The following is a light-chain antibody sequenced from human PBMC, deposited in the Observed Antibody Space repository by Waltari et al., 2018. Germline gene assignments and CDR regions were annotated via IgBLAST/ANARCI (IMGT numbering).Light chain of an antibody. V-gene: IGKV3-20*01. CDR3: QHYVRLPAT. Sequence: ELVLTQSPGILCLSPGERATLSCRASQSVRRTLAWYQQKPGQAPRLLIYGASSRATGIPDRFSGGGSGTDFSLTISRLEPEDFAVYYCQHYVRLPATFGQGTKVEIK. CDR2: GAS. J-gene: IGKJ1*01. CDR1: QSVRRT.